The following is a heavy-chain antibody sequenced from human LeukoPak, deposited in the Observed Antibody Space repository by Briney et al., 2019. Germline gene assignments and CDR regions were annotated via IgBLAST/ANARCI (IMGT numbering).Heavy chain of an antibody. CDR2: INPNSGGT. CDR1: GYTFTGYY. D-gene: IGHD3-22*01. CDR3: ARDRENYYDSGGYYPDY. Sequence: GASVKVSCKASGYTFTGYYMHWVRQAPGQGLEWMGWINPNSGGTNYAQKFQGRVTMTRDTSISTAYMELSRLRSDDTAVYYCARDRENYYDSGGYYPDYWGQGTLVTVSS. V-gene: IGHV1-2*02. J-gene: IGHJ4*02.